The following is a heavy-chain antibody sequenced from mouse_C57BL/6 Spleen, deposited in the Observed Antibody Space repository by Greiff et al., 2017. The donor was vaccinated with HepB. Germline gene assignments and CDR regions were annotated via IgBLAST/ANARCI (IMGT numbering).Heavy chain of an antibody. CDR1: GFTFSSYA. CDR3: AGGGGTPCGYFDY. Sequence: EVHLVESGGGLVKPGGSLKLSCAASGFTFSSYAMSWVRQTPEKRLEWVATISDGGSYTYYPDNVKGRFTISRDNAKNNLYLQMSHLKSEDTAMYSCAGGGGTPCGYFDYWGQGTTLTVSS. D-gene: IGHD4-1*01. CDR2: ISDGGSYT. V-gene: IGHV5-4*01. J-gene: IGHJ2*01.